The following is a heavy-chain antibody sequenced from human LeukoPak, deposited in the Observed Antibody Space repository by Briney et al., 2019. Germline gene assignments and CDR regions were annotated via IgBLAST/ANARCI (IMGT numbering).Heavy chain of an antibody. CDR2: IKQDGSEK. D-gene: IGHD3-10*01. CDR3: ANIKDTGTFYFDY. CDR1: GFTFSRYW. J-gene: IGHJ4*02. Sequence: PGGSLRLSCAASGFTFSRYWMSWVRQAPGKGLEWVANIKQDGSEKYYMESVKGRFTVSRDNAKNSLYLQMNSLRAEDTAVYYCANIKDTGTFYFDYWGQGTLVTVSS. V-gene: IGHV3-7*01.